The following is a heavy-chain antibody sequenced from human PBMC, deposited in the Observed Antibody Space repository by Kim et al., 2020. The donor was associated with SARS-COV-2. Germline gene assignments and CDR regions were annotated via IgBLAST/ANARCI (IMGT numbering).Heavy chain of an antibody. Sequence: TDYAAPVKRRFTISRNDSKNTLYLQMNSLKTEDTAVYYCTTRNGSHQFSYWGQGTLVTVSS. CDR2: T. D-gene: IGHD1-26*01. CDR3: TTRNGSHQFSY. J-gene: IGHJ4*02. V-gene: IGHV3-15*01.